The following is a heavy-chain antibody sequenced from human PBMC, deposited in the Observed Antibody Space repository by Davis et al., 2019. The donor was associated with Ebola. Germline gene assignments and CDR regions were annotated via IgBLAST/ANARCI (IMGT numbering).Heavy chain of an antibody. V-gene: IGHV4-59*08. D-gene: IGHD3-22*01. J-gene: IGHJ4*02. CDR2: IYYSGST. CDR1: GGSFSGYY. CDR3: ARRGYYYDSSDYYYGGALDY. Sequence: GSLRLSCAVYGGSFSGYYWSWIRQPPGKGLEWIGYIYYSGSTNYNPSLKSRVTISVDTSKNQFSLKLSSVTAADTAVYYCARRGYYYDSSDYYYGGALDYWGQGTLVTVSS.